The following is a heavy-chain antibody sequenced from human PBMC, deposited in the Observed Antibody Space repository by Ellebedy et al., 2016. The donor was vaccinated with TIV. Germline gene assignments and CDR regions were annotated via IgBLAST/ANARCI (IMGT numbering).Heavy chain of an antibody. CDR1: GFTFSSYA. CDR2: ISGSGGST. CDR3: ARGWSGAFDI. D-gene: IGHD3-10*01. V-gene: IGHV3-23*01. J-gene: IGHJ3*02. Sequence: GGSLRLXXAASGFTFSSYAMNWVRQAPGKGLEWVSAISGSGGSTYYADSVKGRFTISRDNAKNSLFLQMNSLRAEDTAVYYCARGWSGAFDIWGQGTMVTVSS.